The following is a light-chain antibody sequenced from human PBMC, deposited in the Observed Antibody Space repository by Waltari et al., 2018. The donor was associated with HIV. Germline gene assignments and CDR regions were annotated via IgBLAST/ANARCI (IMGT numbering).Light chain of an antibody. CDR1: TNAIGTNNY. J-gene: IGLJ2*01. Sequence: QSALTQPASVSGSPGQSITISCPGITNAIGTNNYVSWYQQHPGKAPTLLIYEVTSRPLGVSHRFSGSKSDTTASLTISELQPEDESHYYCTSYKTGGTILFGGGT. CDR2: EVT. V-gene: IGLV2-14*01. CDR3: TSYKTGGTIL.